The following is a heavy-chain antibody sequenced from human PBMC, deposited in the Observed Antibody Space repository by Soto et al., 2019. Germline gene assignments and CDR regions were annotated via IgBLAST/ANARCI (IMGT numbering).Heavy chain of an antibody. CDR1: GDAITSSSYF. D-gene: IGHD4-17*01. J-gene: IGHJ4*02. CDR2: TKYNGRS. Sequence: PSETLSLTCTVSGDAITSSSYFWSWIRQSPGRGLEYIGYTKYNGRSTYNPSLQSRVTISVDTSTSQFSLNLTSVTAGDTAVYYCARMSRTVNYWGQ. V-gene: IGHV4-61*01. CDR3: ARMSRTVNY.